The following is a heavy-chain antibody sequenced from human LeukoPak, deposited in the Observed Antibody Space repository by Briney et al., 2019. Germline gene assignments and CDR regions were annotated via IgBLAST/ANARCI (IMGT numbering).Heavy chain of an antibody. Sequence: ASVKVSCKASGYTFTSYYMHWVRQAPGQGLEWMGIINPSGGSTSYAQKFQGRVTMTRDTSTSTVYMELRSLRSDDTAVYYCARSLTVVVAAARFDPWGQGTLVTVSS. CDR1: GYTFTSYY. V-gene: IGHV1-46*01. D-gene: IGHD2-15*01. CDR2: INPSGGST. CDR3: ARSLTVVVAAARFDP. J-gene: IGHJ5*02.